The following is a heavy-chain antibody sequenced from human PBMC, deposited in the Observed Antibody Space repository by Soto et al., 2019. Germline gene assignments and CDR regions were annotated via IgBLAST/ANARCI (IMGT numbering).Heavy chain of an antibody. J-gene: IGHJ4*02. Sequence: ASVKVSCKASGYTFTGYYMHWVRQAPGQGLEWMGWINPNSGGTNYAQKFQGWVTMTRDTSISTAYMELSRLRSDDTAVYYCARSRPSQIVFGSVSFDYRGQGPLVTVSS. D-gene: IGHD3-10*01. CDR2: INPNSGGT. V-gene: IGHV1-2*04. CDR1: GYTFTGYY. CDR3: ARSRPSQIVFGSVSFDY.